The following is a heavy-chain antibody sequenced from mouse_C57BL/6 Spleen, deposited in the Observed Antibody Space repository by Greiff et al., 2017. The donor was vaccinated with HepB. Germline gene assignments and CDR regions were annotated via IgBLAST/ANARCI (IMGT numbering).Heavy chain of an antibody. J-gene: IGHJ2*01. V-gene: IGHV1-50*01. CDR1: GYTFTSYW. CDR3: ARVITSGDY. Sequence: VQLQQSGAELVKPGASVKLSCKASGYTFTSYWMQWVKQRPGQGLEWIGEIDPSDSYTNYNQKFTGKATLTVDTSSSPAYMQPSSLTSEDSAVSCCARVITSGDYWGQGTTLTVSS. CDR2: IDPSDSYT. D-gene: IGHD2-4*01.